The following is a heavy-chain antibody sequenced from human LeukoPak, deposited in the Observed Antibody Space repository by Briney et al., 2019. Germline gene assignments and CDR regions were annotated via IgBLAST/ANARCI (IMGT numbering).Heavy chain of an antibody. CDR1: GFTLRNYW. V-gene: IGHV3-74*01. CDR2: INGDGGSI. D-gene: IGHD3-22*01. Sequence: GGSLRLSCAVSGFTLRNYWMHWVRQAPGKGPVWVSGINGDGGSITYADSVQGRFTISRDNAKNTLYLQMNSLRAEDTAVYYCARGLPDYYDSSGYYGWWGQGTLVTVSS. CDR3: ARGLPDYYDSSGYYGW. J-gene: IGHJ4*02.